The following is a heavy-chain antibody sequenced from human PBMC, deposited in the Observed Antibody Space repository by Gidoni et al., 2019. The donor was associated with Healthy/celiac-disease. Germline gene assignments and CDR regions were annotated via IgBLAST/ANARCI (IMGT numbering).Heavy chain of an antibody. CDR2: INPNSGGT. Sequence: QVQLVQSGAEGKKPGASVTVSCKASGYTFTGYYIHWVRQAPGQGLEWMGWINPNSGGTNYAQKFQGRVTMTRDTSISTAYMELSRLRSDDTAVYYCARGTVTTYYYYYGMDVWGQGTTVTVSS. CDR1: GYTFTGYY. D-gene: IGHD4-17*01. J-gene: IGHJ6*02. CDR3: ARGTVTTYYYYYGMDV. V-gene: IGHV1-2*02.